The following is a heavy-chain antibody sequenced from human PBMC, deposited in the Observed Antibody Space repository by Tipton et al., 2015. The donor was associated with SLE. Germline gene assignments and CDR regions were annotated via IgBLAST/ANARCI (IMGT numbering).Heavy chain of an antibody. Sequence: GSLRLSCAASGFTFSNYWMHWVRQAPGKGLVRVSGINPDGKNIKHADSVRGRFTISRDNAKNTLYLQINSLRGDDTAVYYCATSVDTHMVLDYWGQGTLVAVSS. D-gene: IGHD4/OR15-4a*01. CDR1: GFTFSNYW. CDR2: INPDGKNI. J-gene: IGHJ4*02. CDR3: ATSVDTHMVLDY. V-gene: IGHV3-74*01.